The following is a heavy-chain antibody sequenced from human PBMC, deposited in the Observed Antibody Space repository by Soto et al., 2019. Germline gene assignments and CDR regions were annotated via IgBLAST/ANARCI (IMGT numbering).Heavy chain of an antibody. Sequence: GGSLRLSCAASGFTFSSYAMSWVRQAPGKGLVWVSRINSDGSSTSYADSVKGRFTISRDNAKNTLYLQMNSLRAEDTAVYYCAIRASYYDSSGYFDYWGQGTLVTV. J-gene: IGHJ4*02. CDR2: INSDGSST. V-gene: IGHV3-74*01. D-gene: IGHD3-22*01. CDR1: GFTFSSYA. CDR3: AIRASYYDSSGYFDY.